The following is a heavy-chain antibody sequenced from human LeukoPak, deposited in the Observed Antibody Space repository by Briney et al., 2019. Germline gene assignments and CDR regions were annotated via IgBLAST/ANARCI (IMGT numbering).Heavy chain of an antibody. V-gene: IGHV4-31*03. CDR1: GGSISSGGYY. CDR2: IYYSGST. J-gene: IGHJ6*02. Sequence: PSETLSLTCTVSGGSISSGGYYWSWIRQHPGKGLEWIGYIYYSGSTYYNPSLKSRVTISVDTSKNQFSLKLSSVTAADTAVYYCASVYYGSGNYGMDVWGQGTTVTVSS. D-gene: IGHD3-10*01. CDR3: ASVYYGSGNYGMDV.